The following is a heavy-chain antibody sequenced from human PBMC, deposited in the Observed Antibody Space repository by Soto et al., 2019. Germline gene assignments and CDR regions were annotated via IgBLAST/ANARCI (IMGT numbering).Heavy chain of an antibody. CDR2: MYYSGST. Sequence: SETLSLTCFVSGGSVTSYHWSWIRQFPGKGLEWIACMYYSGSTYYNPSLRSRVTISVDTSKNQFSLKLSSVTAADTAVFYCARHYSSGSRNWFDPWGQGTLVTVSS. CDR1: GGSVTSYH. D-gene: IGHD6-19*01. V-gene: IGHV4-59*08. CDR3: ARHYSSGSRNWFDP. J-gene: IGHJ5*02.